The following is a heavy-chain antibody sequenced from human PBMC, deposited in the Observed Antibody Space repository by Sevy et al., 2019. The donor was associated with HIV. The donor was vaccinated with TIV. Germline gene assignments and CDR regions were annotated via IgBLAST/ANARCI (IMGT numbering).Heavy chain of an antibody. CDR1: GFTFSNAW. CDR2: IKSKTDGGTT. Sequence: GGSLRLSCAASGFTFSNAWMSWVRQAPGKGLEWVGRIKSKTDGGTTDYAAPVKGRFTISRGDSNNTLYLQMNSLKTEETAVYYCTTGDDFWSGYPGLDYWGQGTLVTVS. CDR3: TTGDDFWSGYPGLDY. J-gene: IGHJ4*02. V-gene: IGHV3-15*01. D-gene: IGHD3-3*01.